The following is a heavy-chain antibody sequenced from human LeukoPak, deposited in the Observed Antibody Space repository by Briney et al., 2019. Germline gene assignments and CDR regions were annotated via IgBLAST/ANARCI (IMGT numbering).Heavy chain of an antibody. CDR1: GYTFTSYG. D-gene: IGHD3-22*01. V-gene: IGHV1-18*01. CDR2: ISAYNGNT. CDR3: APYYYDSSGYPNWFDP. J-gene: IGHJ5*02. Sequence: GASVKVSCKASGYTFTSYGISWVRQAPGQGLEWMGWISAYNGNTNYAQKLQGRVTMTTDTSTSTAYMELRSLRSDDTAVYYCAPYYYDSSGYPNWFDPWGQGTLVTVSS.